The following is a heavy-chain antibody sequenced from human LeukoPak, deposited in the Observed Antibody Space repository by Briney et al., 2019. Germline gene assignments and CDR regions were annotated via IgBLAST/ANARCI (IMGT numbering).Heavy chain of an antibody. J-gene: IGHJ4*02. CDR1: GGSISSGSYY. CDR2: IYTSGST. CDR3: ARVVYDSSGYYYDY. D-gene: IGHD3-22*01. V-gene: IGHV4-61*02. Sequence: SETLSPTCTVSGGSISSGSYYWSWIRQPAGKGLEWIGRIYTSGSTNYNPSLKSRVTISVDTSKNQFSLKLSSVTAADTAVYYCARVVYDSSGYYYDYWGQGTLVTVSS.